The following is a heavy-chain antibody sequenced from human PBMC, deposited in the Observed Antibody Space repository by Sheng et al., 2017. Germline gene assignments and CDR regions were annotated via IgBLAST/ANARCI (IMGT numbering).Heavy chain of an antibody. CDR2: ISYDGTKQ. V-gene: IGHV3-30*01. Sequence: VQLVESGGGVVQPGRSLRLSCAASGFIFNKYALHWVRQAPGKGLEWVTMISYDGTKQFYADSVKGRFTVSRDNSKNTLYLQMNSLRVEDTSVYYCAKDAGTWHGDYWGQGALVTVSS. J-gene: IGHJ4*02. D-gene: IGHD2-15*01. CDR3: AKDAGTWHGDY. CDR1: GFIFNKYA.